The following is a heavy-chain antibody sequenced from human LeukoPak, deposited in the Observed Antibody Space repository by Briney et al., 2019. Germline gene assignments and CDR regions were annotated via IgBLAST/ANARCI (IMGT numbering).Heavy chain of an antibody. D-gene: IGHD3-16*02. CDR1: GFTFSSYG. Sequence: GGSLRLSCAASGFTFSSYGMHWVRQSPGRGLEWVSFVSFDGSNEFYADSLKGRFTISGDNSKDTLYLQMDSPRAEDTALYYCAREEHDYVWGSYRYYYYYGIDVWGQGTTVTVSS. CDR2: VSFDGSNE. CDR3: AREEHDYVWGSYRYYYYYGIDV. J-gene: IGHJ6*02. V-gene: IGHV3-30*03.